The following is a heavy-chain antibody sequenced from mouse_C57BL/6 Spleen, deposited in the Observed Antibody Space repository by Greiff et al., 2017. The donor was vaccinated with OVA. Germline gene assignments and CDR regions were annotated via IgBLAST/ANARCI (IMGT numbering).Heavy chain of an antibody. CDR3: AGMGNGRYYAMDY. CDR1: GFNIKNTY. D-gene: IGHD2-1*01. Sequence: EVQLVESVAELVRPGASVKLSCTASGFNIKNTYMHWVKQRPEQGLEWIGRIDPANGNTKYAPKFQGKATITADTSSNTAYLQLSSLTSEDTAIYYCAGMGNGRYYAMDYWGQGTSVTVSS. V-gene: IGHV14-3*01. CDR2: IDPANGNT. J-gene: IGHJ4*01.